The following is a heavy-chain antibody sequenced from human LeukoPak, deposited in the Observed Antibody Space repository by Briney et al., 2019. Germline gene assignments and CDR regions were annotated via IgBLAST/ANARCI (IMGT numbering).Heavy chain of an antibody. Sequence: ASVKVSCKTSGYSFTDYYIHWVRQAPGQGLEWMAWINTKTGRTSSARKFQGRVTMTRDPSITSVYMDMAWLTSDDTAIYFCARADFIDAGPYLIGPWGQGTLVTVSS. D-gene: IGHD3-3*01. CDR1: GYSFTDYY. CDR2: INTKTGRT. J-gene: IGHJ5*02. V-gene: IGHV1-2*02. CDR3: ARADFIDAGPYLIGP.